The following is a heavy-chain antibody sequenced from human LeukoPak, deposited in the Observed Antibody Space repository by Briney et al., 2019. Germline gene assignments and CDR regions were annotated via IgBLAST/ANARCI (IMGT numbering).Heavy chain of an antibody. J-gene: IGHJ1*01. V-gene: IGHV4-34*01. CDR3: ARTPYSSSWYGYFQH. CDR1: GGSFSGCY. D-gene: IGHD6-13*01. CDR2: INHSGST. Sequence: PSETLSLTCAVYGGSFSGCYWSWIRQPPGKGLEWIGEINHSGSTNYNPSLKSRVTISVDTSKNQFSLKLSSVTAADTAVYYCARTPYSSSWYGYFQHWGQGTLVTVSS.